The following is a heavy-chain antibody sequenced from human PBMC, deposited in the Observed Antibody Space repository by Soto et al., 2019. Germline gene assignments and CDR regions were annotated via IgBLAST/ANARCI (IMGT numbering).Heavy chain of an antibody. J-gene: IGHJ5*02. V-gene: IGHV1-46*01. CDR3: ARRIQGSSSSGRVSPWFDP. D-gene: IGHD6-6*01. Sequence: QVQLVQSGAEVKKPGASVKVSCKASGYTFTSYYMHWVRQAPGQGLEWMGIINPSGGSTSYAQKFQGRVTMTRDTSTSTVYMELSSLRSEETAVYYCARRIQGSSSSGRVSPWFDPWGQGTLVTVSS. CDR2: INPSGGST. CDR1: GYTFTSYY.